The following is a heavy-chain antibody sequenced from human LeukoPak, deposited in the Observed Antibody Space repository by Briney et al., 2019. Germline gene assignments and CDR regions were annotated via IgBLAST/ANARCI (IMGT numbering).Heavy chain of an antibody. Sequence: SETLSLTCTVSGASISSSYWSWIRQPPGKRLEWIGYIYYNGNTHSNPSLKSRVTISADTSKNQFSLNLSSVTAADTAVYYCVRGNYDNRGYSNAFDIWGQGAIVTVSS. CDR2: IYYNGNT. J-gene: IGHJ3*02. D-gene: IGHD3-22*01. V-gene: IGHV4-59*01. CDR1: GASISSSY. CDR3: VRGNYDNRGYSNAFDI.